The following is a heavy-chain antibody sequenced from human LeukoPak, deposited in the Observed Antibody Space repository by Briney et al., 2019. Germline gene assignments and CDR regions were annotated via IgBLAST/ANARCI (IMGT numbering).Heavy chain of an antibody. CDR1: GCTFSSYA. J-gene: IGHJ6*03. V-gene: IGHV1-69*05. CDR2: IIPIFGTA. CDR3: ATCSSTSCYYYYYMDV. Sequence: SVKVSCKASGCTFSSYAISWVRQAPGQGLEWMGGIIPIFGTANYAQKFQGRVTITTDESTSTAYMELSSLRSEDTAVYYCATCSSTSCYYYYYMDVWGKGTTVTVSS. D-gene: IGHD2-2*01.